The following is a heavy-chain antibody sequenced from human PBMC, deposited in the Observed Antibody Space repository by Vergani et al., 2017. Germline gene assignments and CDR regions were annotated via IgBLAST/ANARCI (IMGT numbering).Heavy chain of an antibody. V-gene: IGHV3-33*01. CDR1: GFTFNQYG. CDR3: ARDLRLLYNRFDP. J-gene: IGHJ5*02. D-gene: IGHD1-14*01. Sequence: QAQLVESGGGVVQPGRSLRLPCAASGFTFNQYGLHLVRQAPGKGLEWVAVTCYDGNNKQYADSVKGRFTMSRDNSKSTMYLQMNSLRDEDTGVYYCARDLRLLYNRFDPWGQGTLVTVSS. CDR2: TCYDGNNK.